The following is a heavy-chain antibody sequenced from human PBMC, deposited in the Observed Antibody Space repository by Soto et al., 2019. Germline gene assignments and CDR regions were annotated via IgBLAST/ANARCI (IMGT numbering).Heavy chain of an antibody. CDR2: ISYDGSYQ. D-gene: IGHD3-16*01. CDR3: AKDGKGGSETRPAQ. Sequence: QAQLVESGGGEVQPGRSLRLSCAASGFTFKSYGMHWVRQAPGKGLEWVAVISYDGSYQYYSDSVKGRFTISRDNSKNTLNMKTNTRRVKAPVMFYWAKDGKGGSETRPAQGAQDPLVPLSS. J-gene: IGHJ1*01. V-gene: IGHV3-30*18. CDR1: GFTFKSYG.